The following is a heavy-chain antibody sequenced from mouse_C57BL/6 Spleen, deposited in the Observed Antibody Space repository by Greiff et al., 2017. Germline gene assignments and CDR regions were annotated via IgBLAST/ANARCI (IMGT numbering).Heavy chain of an antibody. Sequence: QVQLQQPGAELVRPGSSVKLSCKASGYTFTSYWMHWVKQRPIQGLEWSGNIDPSDSETHSNQKFKDKATLTVDKSSSTAYMQLSSLTSEDSAVYYCARETGNFDYWGQGTTLTVSS. J-gene: IGHJ2*01. CDR2: IDPSDSET. CDR1: GYTFTSYW. CDR3: ARETGNFDY. V-gene: IGHV1-52*01. D-gene: IGHD4-1*01.